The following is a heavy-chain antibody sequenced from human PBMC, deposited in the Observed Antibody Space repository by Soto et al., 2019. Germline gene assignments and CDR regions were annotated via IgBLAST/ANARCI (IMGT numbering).Heavy chain of an antibody. Sequence: EVQLLESGGALVQPGGSLRLSCAASGFTFTTSARSWSRRPQGKGLEWVSTLTGDGAYISYADSVKGRFTISRDNSQNTLYLQMNSLRADDTAIYYCARRMTAYFDFWGQGTLVTVSS. D-gene: IGHD2-8*01. CDR3: ARRMTAYFDF. CDR2: LTGDGAYI. V-gene: IGHV3-23*01. CDR1: GFTFTTSA. J-gene: IGHJ4*02.